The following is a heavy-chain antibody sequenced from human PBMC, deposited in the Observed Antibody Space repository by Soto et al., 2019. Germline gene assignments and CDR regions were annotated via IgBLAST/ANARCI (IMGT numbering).Heavy chain of an antibody. Sequence: ASVKVSCKASGYTFTGYYMHWVRQAPGQGLEWMGWINPNSGGTNYAQKFQGRVTMTRDTSISTAYMELSRLRSDDTAIYYCARQFGNWNYSPLDVWGQGTTVTVSS. V-gene: IGHV1-2*02. J-gene: IGHJ6*02. CDR1: GYTFTGYY. CDR2: INPNSGGT. CDR3: ARQFGNWNYSPLDV. D-gene: IGHD1-7*01.